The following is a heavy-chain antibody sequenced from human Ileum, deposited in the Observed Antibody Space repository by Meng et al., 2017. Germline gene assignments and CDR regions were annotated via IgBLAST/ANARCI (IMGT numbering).Heavy chain of an antibody. V-gene: IGHV1-18*01. J-gene: IGHJ4*02. CDR2: MNTDKGNT. D-gene: IGHD1-1*01. Sequence: QVQLVQSGAEVKKPGASVKVSCKASGYTFTTYGISWVRQAPGQGLEWMGWMNTDKGNTNYAQKFQGRVTMTRDTSTSTAYMELRSLRSDDTAVYCCAREGAYNGGDYWGQGTLVTVSS. CDR3: AREGAYNGGDY. CDR1: GYTFTTYG.